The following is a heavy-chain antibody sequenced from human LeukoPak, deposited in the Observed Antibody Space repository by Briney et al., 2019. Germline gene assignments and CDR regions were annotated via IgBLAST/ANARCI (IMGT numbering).Heavy chain of an antibody. Sequence: SETLSLTCAISGASIASGSYHWDWIRQPAGSRPEYIGRISAGGRTNYNPSLESRLTISMDTSKNHVSLRLSSVTAADTAVYYCTRGGHDYSGSFDTWGQGILVTVSS. D-gene: IGHD4-23*01. CDR1: GASIASGSYH. CDR3: TRGGHDYSGSFDT. CDR2: ISAGGRT. V-gene: IGHV4-61*02. J-gene: IGHJ5*02.